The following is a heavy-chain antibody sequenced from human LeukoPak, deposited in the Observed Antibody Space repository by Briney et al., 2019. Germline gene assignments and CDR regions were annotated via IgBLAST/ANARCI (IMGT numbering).Heavy chain of an antibody. J-gene: IGHJ6*02. D-gene: IGHD3-16*02. V-gene: IGHV3-48*04. Sequence: GGSLRLSCAASGFTFSSYSMNWVRQAPGKGLEWVSYINSGSTTIYYADSVKGRFTISRDNAKNSVYLQISSLTVDDTAVYYCARDRVGGRYHYGMDVWGQGTTVTVSS. CDR3: ARDRVGGRYHYGMDV. CDR2: INSGSTTI. CDR1: GFTFSSYS.